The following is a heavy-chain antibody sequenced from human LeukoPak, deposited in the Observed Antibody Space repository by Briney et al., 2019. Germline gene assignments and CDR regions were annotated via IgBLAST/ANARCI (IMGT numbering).Heavy chain of an antibody. Sequence: GGSLRLSCAASGFTFSNYAMHWVRQAPGKGLEWVGVIFFDGSMDYYADSVKGRFTISRDNSKNTLYLLMKSLRPEDAAVYYCARDPRGPTGYDSSGRGTFDYWGQGTLVTVSS. CDR1: GFTFSNYA. J-gene: IGHJ4*02. CDR2: IFFDGSMD. V-gene: IGHV3-30*04. D-gene: IGHD3-22*01. CDR3: ARDPRGPTGYDSSGRGTFDY.